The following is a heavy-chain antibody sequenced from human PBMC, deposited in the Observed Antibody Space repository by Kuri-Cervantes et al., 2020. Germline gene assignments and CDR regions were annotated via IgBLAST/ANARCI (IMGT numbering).Heavy chain of an antibody. Sequence: GGSLRLSCAASGFTFSSYAIHWVRQAPGKGLEWVAIISYDGSSKYYADSVKGRFTISRDNSKNTLYLQMNSLRAEDTAVYYCAKALGNRYSYGLDDYWGQGTLVTFSS. CDR3: AKALGNRYSYGLDDY. CDR2: ISYDGSSK. D-gene: IGHD5-18*01. J-gene: IGHJ4*02. CDR1: GFTFSSYA. V-gene: IGHV3-30-3*01.